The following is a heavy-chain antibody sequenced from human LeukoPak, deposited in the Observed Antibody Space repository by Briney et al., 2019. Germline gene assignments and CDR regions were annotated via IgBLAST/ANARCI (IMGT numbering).Heavy chain of an antibody. CDR2: IHSSGTI. J-gene: IGHJ4*02. CDR1: GGSISIGEYY. CDR3: ARASYSSSWYARRYYFDY. V-gene: IGHV4-30-4*01. Sequence: SETLSLTCTVSGGSISIGEYYWSWIRQPPGKGLEWIGNIHSSGTIYYNPSLKSRSTISVDTSMNQLSLKLTSVTAADTAVYYCARASYSSSWYARRYYFDYWGQGTLVTVSS. D-gene: IGHD6-13*01.